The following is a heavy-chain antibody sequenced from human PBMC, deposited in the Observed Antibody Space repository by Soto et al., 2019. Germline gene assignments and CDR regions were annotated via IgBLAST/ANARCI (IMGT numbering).Heavy chain of an antibody. V-gene: IGHV4-4*02. CDR1: GGSISSSSW. Sequence: PSETLSLTCAVSGGSISSSSWWSWVRQPPGKGLEWIGEIYHSGSTNYNPSLKSRVTISVDKSKNQFSLKLSSVTAADTAVYYCASVRGGYYYAMDVWGQGTTVTVSS. J-gene: IGHJ6*02. CDR3: ASVRGGYYYAMDV. CDR2: IYHSGST. D-gene: IGHD3-10*02.